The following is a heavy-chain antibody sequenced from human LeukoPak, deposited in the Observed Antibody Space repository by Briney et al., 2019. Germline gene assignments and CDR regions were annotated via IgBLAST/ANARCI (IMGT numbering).Heavy chain of an antibody. CDR1: GFTFSSYA. CDR2: ISGSGGST. V-gene: IGHV3-23*01. CDR3: ARGGGYSYRDY. J-gene: IGHJ4*02. Sequence: GGSLRLSCAASGFTFSSYAMSWVRQAPGKGLEWVSAISGSGGSTYYADSVKGRFTISRDTSKNTLYLQMNSLRAEDTAVYYCARGGGYSYRDYWGQGNLVTVSS. D-gene: IGHD5-18*01.